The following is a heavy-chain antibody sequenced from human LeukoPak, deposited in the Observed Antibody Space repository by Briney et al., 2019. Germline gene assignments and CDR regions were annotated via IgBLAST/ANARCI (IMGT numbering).Heavy chain of an antibody. V-gene: IGHV4-59*01. CDR2: IYYSGFT. Sequence: SETLSLTCTVSGGSISSYYWSWIRQSPGKGLEWIGYIYYSGFTNYNPSLKSRVTISVDTSKNQFSLKLSSVIAADTAVYYCARGGYSYGPSDYYFDYWGQGTLVTVSS. J-gene: IGHJ4*02. D-gene: IGHD5-18*01. CDR1: GGSISSYY. CDR3: ARGGYSYGPSDYYFDY.